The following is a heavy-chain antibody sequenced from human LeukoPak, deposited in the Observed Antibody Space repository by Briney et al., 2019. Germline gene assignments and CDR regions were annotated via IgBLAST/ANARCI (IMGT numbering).Heavy chain of an antibody. D-gene: IGHD3-10*01. Sequence: GGSLRLSCAACGFTFSSYAMNWVRQAPGKGLEWVSGLSGNGGNKYYADSVKGRFTISRDNSKNTLYLQMNGLRAEDTAIYYCARDPNGSGPDFDCWGQGTLVIVSS. CDR1: GFTFSSYA. J-gene: IGHJ4*02. CDR3: ARDPNGSGPDFDC. CDR2: LSGNGGNK. V-gene: IGHV3-23*01.